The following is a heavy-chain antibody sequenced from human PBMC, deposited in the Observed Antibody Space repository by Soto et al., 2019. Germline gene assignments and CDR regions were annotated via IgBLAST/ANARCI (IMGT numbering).Heavy chain of an antibody. CDR1: GFPLTSPGTC. CDR3: ARSIRGPRRFNGMGV. V-gene: IGHV2-70*13. D-gene: IGHD1-20*01. Sequence: SGPTLVNPTETPPLTCTSSGFPLTSPGTCVSWIRQSPGKAVEWLALIERDDDDKYYSTSLKTRLTISKDTRKNQVVLTMANMEPADTATYYCARSIRGPRRFNGMGVWGQGTTVTVSS. CDR2: IERDDDDK. J-gene: IGHJ6*02.